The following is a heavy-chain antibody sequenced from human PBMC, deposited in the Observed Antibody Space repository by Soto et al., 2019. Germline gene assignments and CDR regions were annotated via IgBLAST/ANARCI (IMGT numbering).Heavy chain of an antibody. CDR3: AKYVITMLVVPMGPDY. CDR2: ISRGGTAS. V-gene: IGHV3-11*01. CDR1: GFPFSDYY. D-gene: IGHD3-22*01. J-gene: IGHJ4*02. Sequence: GGSLRLSCAAPGFPFSDYYLVWIRQAPGKGLDWISYISRGGTASYFAAAVKGRFTIPRDNAKNSLYLEMNSLSAEDPAVYYCAKYVITMLVVPMGPDYSGQGTLVTVSS.